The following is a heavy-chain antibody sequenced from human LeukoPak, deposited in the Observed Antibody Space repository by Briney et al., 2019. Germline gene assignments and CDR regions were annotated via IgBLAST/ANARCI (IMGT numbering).Heavy chain of an antibody. CDR1: GDTFSSYA. Sequence: SVKVSCKASGDTFSSYAISWVRQAPGQGLEWMGGIIPIFGTANYAQKFQGRVTITADESTSTAYMELNSLRSEDTAVYYCARGRNDSSGSLDYWGQGTLVTVSS. D-gene: IGHD3-22*01. CDR2: IIPIFGTA. CDR3: ARGRNDSSGSLDY. J-gene: IGHJ4*02. V-gene: IGHV1-69*13.